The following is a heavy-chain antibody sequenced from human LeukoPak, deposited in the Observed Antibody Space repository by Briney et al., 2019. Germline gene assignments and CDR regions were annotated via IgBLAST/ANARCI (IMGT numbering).Heavy chain of an antibody. J-gene: IGHJ4*02. V-gene: IGHV1-69*13. CDR3: ARSGGSGTYAIFDY. CDR1: GGTFSSYA. Sequence: SVKVSCKASGGTFSSYAISWVRQAPGQGLEWKGGIIPIFGTANYAQKFQGRVTITADESTSTAYMELSSLRSEDTAVYYCARSGGSGTYAIFDYWGQGTLVTVSS. D-gene: IGHD3-10*01. CDR2: IIPIFGTA.